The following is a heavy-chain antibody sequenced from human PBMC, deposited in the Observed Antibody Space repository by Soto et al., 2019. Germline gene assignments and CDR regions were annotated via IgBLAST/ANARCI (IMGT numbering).Heavy chain of an antibody. CDR1: GYTFISYG. V-gene: IGHV1-18*01. J-gene: IGHJ4*02. D-gene: IGHD3-22*01. Sequence: QVQLVQSGAEVKKPGASVKVSCKASGYTFISYGISWVRQAPGQGLEWMGWISGYNGNTKYAQKLQGRVTMTTDTATSTAYMEPRTLKSDDTAVYNCARDLAAQIVDYWGQGTLVTVSS. CDR2: ISGYNGNT. CDR3: ARDLAAQIVDY.